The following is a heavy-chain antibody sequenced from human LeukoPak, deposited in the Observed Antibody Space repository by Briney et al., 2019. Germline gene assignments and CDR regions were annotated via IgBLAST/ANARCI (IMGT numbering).Heavy chain of an antibody. Sequence: GGSLRLSCAASGLTVTNAWMNWVRQAPGKGLEWVSAISGSGGSTYYADSVKGRFTISRDNSKNTLYLQMNSLRAEDTAVYYCQTLYGDFLDYWGQGTLVTVSS. J-gene: IGHJ4*02. V-gene: IGHV3-23*01. D-gene: IGHD4-17*01. CDR1: GLTVTNAW. CDR2: ISGSGGST. CDR3: QTLYGDFLDY.